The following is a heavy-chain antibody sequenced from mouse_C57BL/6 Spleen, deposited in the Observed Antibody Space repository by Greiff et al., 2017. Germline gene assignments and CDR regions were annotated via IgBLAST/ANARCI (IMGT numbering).Heavy chain of an antibody. CDR2: IYPGDGDT. J-gene: IGHJ4*01. V-gene: IGHV1-80*01. CDR1: GYAFSSYW. D-gene: IGHD2-2*01. CDR3: ARGDGYDGDYYAMDY. Sequence: QVQLQQSGAELVKPGASVKISCKASGYAFSSYWMNWVKQRPGKGLEWIGQIYPGDGDTNYNGKFKGKATLTADKSSSAAYMQLSSLTSEDSAVYFCARGDGYDGDYYAMDYWGQGTSVTVSA.